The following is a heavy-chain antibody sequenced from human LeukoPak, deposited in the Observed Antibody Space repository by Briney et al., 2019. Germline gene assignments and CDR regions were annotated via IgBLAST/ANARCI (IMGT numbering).Heavy chain of an antibody. CDR1: GGTFSSYA. D-gene: IGHD6-19*01. CDR3: ASMGRGIAVAGTDFDY. CDR2: IIPILGIA. J-gene: IGHJ4*02. V-gene: IGHV1-69*04. Sequence: SVKVSCKASGGTFSSYAISWVRQAPGQGLEWMGRIIPILGIANYAQKFQGRVTITADKSTSTAYMELSSLRSEDTAVYYCASMGRGIAVAGTDFDYWGQGTLVTVSS.